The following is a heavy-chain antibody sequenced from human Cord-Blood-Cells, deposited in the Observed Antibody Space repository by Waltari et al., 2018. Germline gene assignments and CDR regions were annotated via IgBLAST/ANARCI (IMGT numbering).Heavy chain of an antibody. CDR1: GGSISSSSYY. CDR3: ARENYYGSGSYQKYNWFDP. Sequence: QLQLQESGPGLVKPSETLSLTCTVSGGSISSSSYYWGWIRQPPGKGLGWIGSIYYSVGTYSNPALKRRVTISVDTSKNQFSLKLSSVTAADTAVYYCARENYYGSGSYQKYNWFDPWGQGTLVTVSS. D-gene: IGHD3-10*01. J-gene: IGHJ5*02. V-gene: IGHV4-39*07. CDR2: IYYSVGT.